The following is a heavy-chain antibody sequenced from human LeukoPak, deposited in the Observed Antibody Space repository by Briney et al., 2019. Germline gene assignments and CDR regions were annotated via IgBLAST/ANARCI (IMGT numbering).Heavy chain of an antibody. CDR1: GGSVSPYF. Sequence: SETLSLTCTVSGGSVSPYFWSWIRQPPGKGLEWIGYIYYSGSTNYNPSLKSRVTISVDTSKNQFSLKLSSVTAADTAVYYCARRQTYFDYWGQGTLVTVSS. V-gene: IGHV4-59*08. CDR2: IYYSGST. J-gene: IGHJ4*02. CDR3: ARRQTYFDY.